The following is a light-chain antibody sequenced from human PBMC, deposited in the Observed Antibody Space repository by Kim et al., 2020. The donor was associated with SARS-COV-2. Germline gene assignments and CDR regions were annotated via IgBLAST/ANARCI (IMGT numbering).Light chain of an antibody. CDR3: NSRDSNDNVV. CDR1: SLGSSY. J-gene: IGLJ2*01. V-gene: IGLV3-19*01. Sequence: VDVRQTVMITLQGDSLGSSYAYWYQQKPGQAPIRVIYGTNNRPSVIPDRVSGSSSGNTASLTITGTQAGDEADYYCNSRDSNDNVVFGGGTQLPVL. CDR2: GTN.